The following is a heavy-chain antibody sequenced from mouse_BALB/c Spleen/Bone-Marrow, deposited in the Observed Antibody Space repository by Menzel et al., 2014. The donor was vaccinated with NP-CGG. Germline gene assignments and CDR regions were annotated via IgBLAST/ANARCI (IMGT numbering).Heavy chain of an antibody. CDR3: ARDVGYGNYFVY. V-gene: IGHV7-1*02. J-gene: IGHJ3*01. Sequence: EVKLMESGGGLVQPGDSLRLSCATSGFTFSDFYMEWVRQPPGKRLEWIAASRNKAKHYTTEYSASVKSRFIVSRDTSQSILYLQMNALRAEDTAIYYCARDVGYGNYFVYWGQGTLVTVSA. CDR1: GFTFSDFY. D-gene: IGHD2-10*02. CDR2: SRNKAKHYTT.